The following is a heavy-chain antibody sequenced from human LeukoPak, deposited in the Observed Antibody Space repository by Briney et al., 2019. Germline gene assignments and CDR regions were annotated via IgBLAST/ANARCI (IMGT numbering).Heavy chain of an antibody. CDR3: AKDLGGAVAGP. CDR2: ISSSSSYI. J-gene: IGHJ4*02. D-gene: IGHD6-19*01. CDR1: GFTFSSYS. Sequence: GGSLRLSCAASGFTFSSYSMNWVRQAPGKGLEWVSSISSSSSYIYYADSVKGRFTISRDNAKNSLYLQMNSLRTEDTALYYCAKDLGGAVAGPWGQGTLVTVSS. V-gene: IGHV3-21*04.